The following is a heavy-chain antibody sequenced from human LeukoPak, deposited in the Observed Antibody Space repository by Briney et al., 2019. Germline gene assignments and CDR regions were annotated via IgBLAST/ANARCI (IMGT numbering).Heavy chain of an antibody. CDR2: IYTSGST. V-gene: IGHV4-61*02. CDR1: GGSISSGSYY. Sequence: PSQTLSLTCTVSGGSISSGSYYWSWIRQPAGKGLEWIGRIYTSGSTNYNPSLKSRVTISVDTSKNQFSLKLSSVTAADTAVYYCARQEVSGSYFDYWGQGTLVTVSS. D-gene: IGHD1-26*01. CDR3: ARQEVSGSYFDY. J-gene: IGHJ4*02.